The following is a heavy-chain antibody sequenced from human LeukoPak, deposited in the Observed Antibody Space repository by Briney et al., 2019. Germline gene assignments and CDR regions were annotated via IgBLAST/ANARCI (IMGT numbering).Heavy chain of an antibody. Sequence: PSETLSLTCAVSGGSISSGGYSWSWIRQPPGKGLEWIGYIYHSGSTYYNPSLKSRITISVDRSENQFSLKPSSVTAADTAVYYCARGSYSNYIDSWGQGTLVTVSS. CDR3: ARGSYSNYIDS. CDR1: GGSISSGGYS. CDR2: IYHSGST. V-gene: IGHV4-30-2*01. J-gene: IGHJ4*02. D-gene: IGHD4-11*01.